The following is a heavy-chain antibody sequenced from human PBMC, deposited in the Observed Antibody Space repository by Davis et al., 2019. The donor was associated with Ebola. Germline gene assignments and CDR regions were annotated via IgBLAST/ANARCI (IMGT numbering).Heavy chain of an antibody. J-gene: IGHJ6*02. CDR2: ISNDGDTT. V-gene: IGHV3-64*01. CDR1: GFTFSFSTYA. D-gene: IGHD6-6*01. CDR3: ASGGSSGIYYYGLDV. Sequence: GGSLRLSCAASGFTFSFSTYAFHWVRQAPGKGLEYVSAISNDGDTTYYANSVKGRFTISRDNSRNTLYLRMGSLRAEDMAVYYCASGGSSGIYYYGLDVWGQGTTVTVAS.